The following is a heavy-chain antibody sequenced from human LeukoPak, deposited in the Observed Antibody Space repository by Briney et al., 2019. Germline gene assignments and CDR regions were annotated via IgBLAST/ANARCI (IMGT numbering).Heavy chain of an antibody. CDR1: GGSISSYY. V-gene: IGHV4-59*01. Sequence: KPSETLSLTCTVSGGSISSYYWSWLRQPPGKGLEWIGYIYYSGSTNYNPSLKSRVTISVVTSKNQFSLKLSSVTAADTAVYYCASTDILTGTTFDYWGQGTLVTVSS. J-gene: IGHJ4*02. CDR3: ASTDILTGTTFDY. CDR2: IYYSGST. D-gene: IGHD3-9*01.